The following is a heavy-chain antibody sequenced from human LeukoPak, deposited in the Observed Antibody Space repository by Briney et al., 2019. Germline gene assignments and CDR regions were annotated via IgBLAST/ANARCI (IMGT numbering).Heavy chain of an antibody. J-gene: IGHJ4*02. CDR3: AKDLKVVVAATPDY. Sequence: GGSLRLSCAASGFTVSSNYMSWVRQAPGKGLEWVSVISGSGGSTYYADSVKGRFTISRDNSKNTLYLQMNSLRAEDTAVYYCAKDLKVVVAATPDYWGQGTLVTVSS. CDR2: ISGSGGST. CDR1: GFTVSSNY. V-gene: IGHV3-23*01. D-gene: IGHD2-15*01.